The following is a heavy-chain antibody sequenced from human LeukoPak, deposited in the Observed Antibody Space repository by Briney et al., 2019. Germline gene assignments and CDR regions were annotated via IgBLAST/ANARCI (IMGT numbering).Heavy chain of an antibody. CDR2: INPNTGAT. CDR3: AKGALGGTAMVNLCDY. V-gene: IGHV1-2*02. CDR1: GYTFTGYY. Sequence: ASVKVSCTASGYTFTGYYMHWVRQAPGQGLEWMGWINPNTGATNYAQKFQGRVTMTTDTSTSTAYMELRSLRSDDTAVYYCAKGALGGTAMVNLCDYWGQGTLVTVSS. D-gene: IGHD5-18*01. J-gene: IGHJ4*02.